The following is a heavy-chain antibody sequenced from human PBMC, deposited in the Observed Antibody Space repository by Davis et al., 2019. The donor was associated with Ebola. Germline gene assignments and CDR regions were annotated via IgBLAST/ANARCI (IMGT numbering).Heavy chain of an antibody. CDR3: ARYMLPPHYGMDV. V-gene: IGHV4-59*08. D-gene: IGHD2-8*01. CDR1: GGSISSYY. J-gene: IGHJ6*02. CDR2: IYYSGST. Sequence: SETLSLTCTVSGGSISSYYWSWIRQPPGKGLEWIGYIYYSGSTNYNPSLKSRVTISVDTSKNQFSLKLSSVTAADTAVYYCARYMLPPHYGMDVWGQGTTVTVSS.